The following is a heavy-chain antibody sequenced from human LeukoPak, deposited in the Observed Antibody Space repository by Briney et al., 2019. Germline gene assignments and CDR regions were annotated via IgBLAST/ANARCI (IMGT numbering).Heavy chain of an antibody. J-gene: IGHJ6*03. CDR1: GFTFSSYG. CDR2: IWYGGSNK. CDR3: AKSRDVLLWFGEPREYYMDV. D-gene: IGHD3-10*01. V-gene: IGHV3-33*08. Sequence: GGSLRHSCAASGFTFSSYGMYWVRQAPGEGLEWVAVIWYGGSNKYYADSVKGRFTISRDNSKNTLYLQMNSLRAEDTAVYYCAKSRDVLLWFGEPREYYMDVWGKGTTVTVSS.